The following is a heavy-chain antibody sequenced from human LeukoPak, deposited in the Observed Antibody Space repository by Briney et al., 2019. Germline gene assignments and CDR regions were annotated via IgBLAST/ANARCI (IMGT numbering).Heavy chain of an antibody. D-gene: IGHD5-18*01. CDR1: GFTLSSYV. J-gene: IGHJ4*02. V-gene: IGHV3-23*01. Sequence: GGSLRLSCAASGFTLSSYVMTWVRQAPGEGLGWVSGISGSGGRTYYADSVKGRFTISRDNSKNTLYLQMSSLRAEDTAIYYCAKASWIQLWDPIDYWGQGTLVTVSS. CDR3: AKASWIQLWDPIDY. CDR2: ISGSGGRT.